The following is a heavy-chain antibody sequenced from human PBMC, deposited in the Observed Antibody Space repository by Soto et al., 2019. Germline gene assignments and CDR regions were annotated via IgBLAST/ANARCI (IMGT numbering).Heavy chain of an antibody. CDR3: AKGRVWFGAGMDV. Sequence: EVQLLESGGGLVQPGGSLRLSCAASGFTFSSYAMSWVRQAPGKGLEWVSAISGSGGSTYYADSVKGRFTISRDNSKNTLDLQMTGLRAEDTAVYYCAKGRVWFGAGMDVWGQGTTVTVSS. D-gene: IGHD3-10*01. V-gene: IGHV3-23*01. CDR2: ISGSGGST. J-gene: IGHJ6*02. CDR1: GFTFSSYA.